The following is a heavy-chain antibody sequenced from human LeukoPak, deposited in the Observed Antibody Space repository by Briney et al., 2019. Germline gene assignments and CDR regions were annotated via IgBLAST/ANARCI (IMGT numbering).Heavy chain of an antibody. CDR1: GFTVSSNY. CDR3: ARVVVTYYFDY. J-gene: IGHJ4*02. V-gene: IGHV3-66*01. CDR2: IYSGGST. Sequence: GGSLRLSCAASGFTVSSNYMSWVRQAPGKGLEWVSVIYSGGSTYYADSVKGRFTISRDNSKNTLYLQVNSLRAEDTAVYYCARVVVTYYFDYWGQGTLVTVSS. D-gene: IGHD3-22*01.